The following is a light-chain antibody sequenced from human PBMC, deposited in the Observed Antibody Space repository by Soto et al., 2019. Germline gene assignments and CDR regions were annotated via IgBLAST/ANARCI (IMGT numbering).Light chain of an antibody. J-gene: IGKJ1*01. Sequence: DVVMTQSPDSLAVSLGERATINCKSSQSLLYSSNNKNYLAWYQRKPGQPPKLLIYWASTRESGVPDRFSGSGSGTDFTLTISSLQAEDVAVYYCQQYLSIPRTFGQGTKVAIK. V-gene: IGKV4-1*01. CDR3: QQYLSIPRT. CDR2: WAS. CDR1: QSLLYSSNNKNY.